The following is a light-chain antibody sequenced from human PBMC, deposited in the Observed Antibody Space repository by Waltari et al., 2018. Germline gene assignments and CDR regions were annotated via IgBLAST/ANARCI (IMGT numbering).Light chain of an antibody. CDR3: MQVLQTPLT. J-gene: IGKJ4*01. CDR1: QSLQKSNGNNY. CDR2: LGS. V-gene: IGKV2-28*01. Sequence: PVTPGEPASISCKSSQSLQKSNGNNYLDWYVQKPGQPPQLLIYLGSNRASGVPDRFGGSGSGTDFTLKISRVEADDVGLYYCMQVLQTPLTFGGGTKVEI.